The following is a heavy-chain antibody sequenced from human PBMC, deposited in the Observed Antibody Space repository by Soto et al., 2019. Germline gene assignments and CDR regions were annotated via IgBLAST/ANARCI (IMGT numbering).Heavy chain of an antibody. D-gene: IGHD2-8*01. V-gene: IGHV1-18*01. CDR2: ISAYNGNT. Sequence: ASVKVSCKASGYTFTNYGISWVRQAPGQGLEWMGWISAYNGNTNYAQKLQGRLTMTTDTSTNTAYMELRSLRSDDTAVYYCARGGHCTNGFCYTFEYWGQGTLVTVSS. J-gene: IGHJ4*02. CDR3: ARGGHCTNGFCYTFEY. CDR1: GYTFTNYG.